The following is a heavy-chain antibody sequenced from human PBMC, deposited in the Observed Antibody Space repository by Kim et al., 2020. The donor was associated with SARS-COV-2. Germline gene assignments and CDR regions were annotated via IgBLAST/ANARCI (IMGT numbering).Heavy chain of an antibody. V-gene: IGHV4-31*03. Sequence: SETLSLTCTVSGGSISSGGYYWSWIRQHPGKGLEWIGYIYYSGSTYYNPSLKSRVTISVDTSKNQFSLKLSSVTAADTAVYYCARFPGYYDSSGHPDYFDYWGQGTLVTVSS. CDR3: ARFPGYYDSSGHPDYFDY. D-gene: IGHD3-22*01. J-gene: IGHJ4*02. CDR1: GGSISSGGYY. CDR2: IYYSGST.